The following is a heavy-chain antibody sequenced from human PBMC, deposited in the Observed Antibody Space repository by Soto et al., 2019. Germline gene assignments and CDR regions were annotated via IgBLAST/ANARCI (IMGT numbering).Heavy chain of an antibody. CDR2: INHSGST. CDR1: GGSFSGYY. D-gene: IGHD3-10*01. J-gene: IGHJ6*02. V-gene: IGHV4-34*01. CDR3: ARAGMVRGVILNYYYYGMDV. Sequence: SETLSLTCAVYGGSFSGYYWSWIRQPPGKGLEWIGEINHSGSTNYNPSLKSRVTISVDTSKNQFSLKLSSVTAADTAVYYCARAGMVRGVILNYYYYGMDVWGQGTTVT.